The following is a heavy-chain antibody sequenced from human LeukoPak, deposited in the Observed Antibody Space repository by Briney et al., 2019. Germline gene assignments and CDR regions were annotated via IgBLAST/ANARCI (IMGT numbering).Heavy chain of an antibody. D-gene: IGHD3-9*01. CDR2: INHSGST. V-gene: IGHV4-34*01. CDR1: GGSFSGYY. J-gene: IGHJ6*02. Sequence: SETLSLTCAVYGGSFSGYYWSWIRQPPGKGLEWIGEINHSGSTNYNPSLKSRVTISVDTSKNQFSLKLSSVTAADTAVYYCARQSARAIEYFRWGGGPDYGMDVWGQGTTVTVSS. CDR3: ARQSARAIEYFRWGGGPDYGMDV.